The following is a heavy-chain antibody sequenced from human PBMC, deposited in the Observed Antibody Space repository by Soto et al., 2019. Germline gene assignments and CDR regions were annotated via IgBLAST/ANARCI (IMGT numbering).Heavy chain of an antibody. Sequence: SETLSLTCAVYGGSFSGYDWSWIRKTPGKGLEWIGEINHSGSTNYNPSLESRVTISVDTSKNQFSLKLSSVTAADTAVYYCARGLATMVRGVIKGRWFDPWGQGTLVTVSS. D-gene: IGHD3-10*01. J-gene: IGHJ5*02. CDR2: INHSGST. V-gene: IGHV4-34*01. CDR1: GGSFSGYD. CDR3: ARGLATMVRGVIKGRWFDP.